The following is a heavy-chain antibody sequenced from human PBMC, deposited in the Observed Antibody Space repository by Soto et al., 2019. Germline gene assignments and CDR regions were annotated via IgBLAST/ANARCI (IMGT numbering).Heavy chain of an antibody. CDR3: ARLKTYDILNKSDY. Sequence: QVQLQESGPGLVKPSGTLSLTCAVSGGSIGSSNWWSWVRQPPGKGLGWMGEIYDSGSTNYNPSLKSRVTISLDKSKNQFSLKLSSVTAADTAVYYCARLKTYDILNKSDYWGQGSLVTVSS. CDR2: IYDSGST. CDR1: GGSIGSSNW. D-gene: IGHD3-9*01. V-gene: IGHV4-4*02. J-gene: IGHJ4*02.